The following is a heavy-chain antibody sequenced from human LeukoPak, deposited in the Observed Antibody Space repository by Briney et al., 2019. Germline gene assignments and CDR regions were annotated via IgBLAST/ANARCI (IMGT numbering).Heavy chain of an antibody. V-gene: IGHV4-39*01. Sequence: SETLSLTCTVSGGSISSSSYYWGWIRQPPGKGLEWIGSIYYSGSTYYNPSLKSRVTISVDTSKNQFSLKLSSVTAADTAVYYCAGVYYGSGKVWFDPWGQGTLVTVSS. CDR1: GGSISSSSYY. CDR2: IYYSGST. J-gene: IGHJ5*02. CDR3: AGVYYGSGKVWFDP. D-gene: IGHD3-10*01.